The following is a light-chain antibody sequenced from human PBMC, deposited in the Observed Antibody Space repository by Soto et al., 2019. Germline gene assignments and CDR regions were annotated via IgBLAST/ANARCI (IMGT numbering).Light chain of an antibody. CDR3: QQYNTWLWT. CDR1: QSINAH. Sequence: VMTQSPATLSVSPGERVTLSCRASQSINAHLAWYQQKPGQAPRLLIHGASTRATGIPARFSGSGFGTEFILTIRSLQSEDFAVYYCQQYNTWLWTFGQGTKVEIQ. CDR2: GAS. J-gene: IGKJ1*01. V-gene: IGKV3-15*01.